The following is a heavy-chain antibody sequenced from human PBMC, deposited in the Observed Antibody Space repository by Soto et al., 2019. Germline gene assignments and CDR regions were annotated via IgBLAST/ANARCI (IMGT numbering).Heavy chain of an antibody. J-gene: IGHJ5*02. D-gene: IGHD3-3*01. Sequence: EVQLLESGGGLVQPGGSLRLSCAASGFTFSSYAMSWVRQAPGKGLEWVSAISGSGGSTYYADSVKGRFTISRDNSKNTLYLQMNSPRAEDTAVYYCAKYDFWSGYYRGWFDPWGQGTLVTVSS. CDR1: GFTFSSYA. CDR2: ISGSGGST. V-gene: IGHV3-23*01. CDR3: AKYDFWSGYYRGWFDP.